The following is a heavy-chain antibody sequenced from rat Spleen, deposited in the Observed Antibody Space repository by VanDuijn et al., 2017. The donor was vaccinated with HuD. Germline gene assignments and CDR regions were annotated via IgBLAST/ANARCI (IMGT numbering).Heavy chain of an antibody. CDR3: ARDHGPKGDY. D-gene: IGHD2-1*01. J-gene: IGHJ2*01. Sequence: QVQLKESGPGLVQPSQTLSLTCTVSGFSPTNYHVSWVRQPPGKGLEWMGVIWTGGSTAYNSLLSSRLSISRDISKSQVFLKMSSLQTEDTATYYCARDHGPKGDYWGQGVMVTVSS. CDR2: IWTGGST. V-gene: IGHV2-43*01. CDR1: GFSPTNYH.